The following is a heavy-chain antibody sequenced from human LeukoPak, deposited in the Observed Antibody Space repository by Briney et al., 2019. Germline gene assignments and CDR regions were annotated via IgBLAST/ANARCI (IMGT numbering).Heavy chain of an antibody. J-gene: IGHJ4*02. CDR3: ARGSTSDWPLDH. CDR1: GYTFSDYA. V-gene: IGHV1-3*01. D-gene: IGHD2-2*01. Sequence: RASVKVSCTASGYTFSDYAIHWVRQAPGQGLEWVGWIDAGNGNTRYSQKFQGRVTITRDTSTSTAYIELRSLRSEDTAMYFCARGSTSDWPLDHWGQETLVTISS. CDR2: IDAGNGNT.